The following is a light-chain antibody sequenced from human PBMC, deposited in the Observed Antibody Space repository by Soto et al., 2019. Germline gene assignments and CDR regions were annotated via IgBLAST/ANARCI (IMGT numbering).Light chain of an antibody. J-gene: IGKJ4*01. CDR3: QQNSITPLT. Sequence: DIQITQSPSSLSASVGDRVTITCRASQSVSSYLSWYQQKPGKAPKLLIYDTSNLQSGVPSRFSGSGSGTDFTLTISSLQSEDFATYYCQQNSITPLTFGGGTKVE. CDR1: QSVSSY. V-gene: IGKV1-39*01. CDR2: DTS.